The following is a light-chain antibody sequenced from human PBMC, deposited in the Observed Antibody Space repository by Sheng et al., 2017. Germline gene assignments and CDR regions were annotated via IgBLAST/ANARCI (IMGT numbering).Light chain of an antibody. V-gene: IGKV3-20*01. J-gene: IGKJ3*01. CDR3: QQYGSSPQT. CDR2: GAS. CDR1: QSVSSSY. Sequence: DIVLTQSPATLSLSPGDRATLSCRASQSVSSSYLAWYQQKPGQAPRLLIYGASSRATGIPDRFSGSGSGTDFTLTISRLEPEDFAVYYCQQYGSSPQTFGPGTKVDIK.